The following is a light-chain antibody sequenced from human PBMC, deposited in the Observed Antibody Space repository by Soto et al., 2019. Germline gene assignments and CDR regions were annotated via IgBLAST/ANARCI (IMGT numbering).Light chain of an antibody. V-gene: IGKV1-5*03. Sequence: DIQMTQSPSTLSASLGDRVTITCRASQSISSWLAWYQQKPGKAPKLLIYKASSLESGVPSRFSGSGSGTDFTLTISSLQPEDVATYYCQKYNSAPRTFGGGTKVEIK. CDR3: QKYNSAPRT. CDR1: QSISSW. CDR2: KAS. J-gene: IGKJ4*01.